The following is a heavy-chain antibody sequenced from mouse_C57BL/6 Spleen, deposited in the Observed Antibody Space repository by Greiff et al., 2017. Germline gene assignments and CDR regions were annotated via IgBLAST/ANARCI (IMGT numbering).Heavy chain of an antibody. J-gene: IGHJ1*03. D-gene: IGHD2-1*01. CDR1: GYSITSGYY. CDR2: ISYDGSN. V-gene: IGHV3-6*01. Sequence: VQLQQSGPGLVKPSQSLSLTCSVTGYSITSGYYWNWIRQFPGNKLEWMGYISYDGSNNYNPSLKNRISITRDTSKNQFFLKLNSVTTEDTATYYCARGYGNYERYFDVWGTGTTVTVSS. CDR3: ARGYGNYERYFDV.